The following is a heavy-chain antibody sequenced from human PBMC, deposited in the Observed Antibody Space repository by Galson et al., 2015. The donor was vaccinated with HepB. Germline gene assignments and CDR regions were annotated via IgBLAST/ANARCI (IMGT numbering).Heavy chain of an antibody. CDR3: ARVGYCAHGGCYTGRLAFDQ. V-gene: IGHV3-7*05. CDR1: GYTFGSYC. D-gene: IGHD2-8*01. CDR2: IKEDGSET. Sequence: SLRLSCEASGYTFGSYCMSWVRQAPGQGLEWVTHIKEDGSETDYVHYVQGRFTMTRDNAKNALFMQMNGLRAEDTAVYYCARVGYCAHGGCYTGRLAFDQWGQGTLVTVSS. J-gene: IGHJ4*02.